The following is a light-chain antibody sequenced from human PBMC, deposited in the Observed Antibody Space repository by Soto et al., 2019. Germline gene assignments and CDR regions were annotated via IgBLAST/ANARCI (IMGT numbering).Light chain of an antibody. CDR3: SSYAGSNFVV. V-gene: IGLV2-8*01. Sequence: QSVLTQPPSASGSPGQSVTISCTGTSSDVGGYNYVSWYQQHPGKAPKFMIYEVSKRPSGVPVRFSGSKSGNTASLTVSGLQAEDEADYYCSSYAGSNFVVFGGGTKVTVL. J-gene: IGLJ2*01. CDR1: SSDVGGYNY. CDR2: EVS.